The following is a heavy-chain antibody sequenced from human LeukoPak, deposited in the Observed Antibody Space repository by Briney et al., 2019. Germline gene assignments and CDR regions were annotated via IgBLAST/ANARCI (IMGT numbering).Heavy chain of an antibody. J-gene: IGHJ4*02. CDR3: ASAHRRYCSGGSCSKGDY. Sequence: SETLSLACAVYGGSFSGYYWSWIRQPPGKGLEWIGEINHSGSTNYNPSLKSRVTISVDTSKNQFSLKLSSVTAADTAVYYCASAHRRYCSGGSCSKGDYWGQGTLVTVSS. V-gene: IGHV4-34*01. CDR1: GGSFSGYY. D-gene: IGHD2-15*01. CDR2: INHSGST.